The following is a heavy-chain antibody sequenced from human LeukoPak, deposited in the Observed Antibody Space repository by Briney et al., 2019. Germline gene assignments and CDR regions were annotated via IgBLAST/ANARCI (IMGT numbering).Heavy chain of an antibody. Sequence: SETLSLTCAVYGGSFSGYYWSWIRQPPGKGLEWIGEINHSGSTNYNPSLKSRVTISVDTSKNQFSLKLSSVTAADTAVYYCASSWAYSGSYYGYWGQGTLVTVYS. CDR3: ASSWAYSGSYYGY. CDR2: INHSGST. CDR1: GGSFSGYY. V-gene: IGHV4-34*01. D-gene: IGHD1-26*01. J-gene: IGHJ4*02.